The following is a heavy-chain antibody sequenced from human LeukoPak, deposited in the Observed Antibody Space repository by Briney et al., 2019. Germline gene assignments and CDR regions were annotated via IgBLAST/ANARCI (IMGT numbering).Heavy chain of an antibody. V-gene: IGHV4-39*01. J-gene: IGHJ4*02. D-gene: IGHD6-13*01. CDR3: ARPALPNIAEALPDY. CDR1: GGSISSSSYY. Sequence: SETLSLTCTVSGGSISSSSYYWGWIRQPPGKGLEWIGSIYYSGSTYYNPSLKSRVTISVDTSKNQFSLKLSSVTAADTAVYYCARPALPNIAEALPDYWGQGNLVTVSS. CDR2: IYYSGST.